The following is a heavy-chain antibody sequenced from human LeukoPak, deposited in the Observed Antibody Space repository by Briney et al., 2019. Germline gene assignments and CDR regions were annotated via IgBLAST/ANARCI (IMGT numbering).Heavy chain of an antibody. D-gene: IGHD3-22*01. CDR1: GGSISSGGYS. J-gene: IGHJ4*02. CDR3: ASSYYYDSSGYYYQLDY. CDR2: IYHSGST. V-gene: IGHV4-30-2*01. Sequence: SETLSLTCAVSGGSISSGGYSWSWIRQPPGKGLEWIGYIYHSGSTYYNPSLRSRVTISVDRSKNQFSLKLSSVTAADTAVYYCASSYYYDSSGYYYQLDYWGQGTLVTVSS.